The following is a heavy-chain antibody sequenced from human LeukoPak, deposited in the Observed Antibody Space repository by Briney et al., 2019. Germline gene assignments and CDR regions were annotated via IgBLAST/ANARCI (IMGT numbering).Heavy chain of an antibody. CDR3: ARDRWEMATIPFDY. V-gene: IGHV3-53*05. CDR1: GFTVSNKY. CDR2: IYSDGRT. J-gene: IGHJ4*02. D-gene: IGHD5-24*01. Sequence: GGSLRLSCAASGFTVSNKYMTWVRQAPGKGLEWVSLIYSDGRTYYADSVKGRCTISRDNSKNTLYLQMNSLRAEDTAVYYCARDRWEMATIPFDYWGQGTLVTVSS.